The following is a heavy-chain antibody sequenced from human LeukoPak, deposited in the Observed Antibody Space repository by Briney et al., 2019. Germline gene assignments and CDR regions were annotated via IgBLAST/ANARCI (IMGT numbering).Heavy chain of an antibody. CDR3: ARTDTAMVFGY. D-gene: IGHD5-18*01. J-gene: IGHJ4*02. CDR2: ISSSSSTI. V-gene: IGHV3-48*01. Sequence: PGGSLRLSCAASGFTFSSYRMNWVRQAPGKGLEWGSYISSSSSTIYYADSVKGRFTISKNSAKTSLNLQMNSLRAEDTAVYYCARTDTAMVFGYWGQGTLVTVSS. CDR1: GFTFSSYR.